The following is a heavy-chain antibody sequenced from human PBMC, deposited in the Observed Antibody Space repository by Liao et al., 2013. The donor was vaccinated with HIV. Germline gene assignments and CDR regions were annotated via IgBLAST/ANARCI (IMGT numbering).Heavy chain of an antibody. CDR2: IYYSGST. V-gene: IGHV4-39*07. D-gene: IGHD6-13*01. Sequence: QLQLQESGPGLVKPSETLSLTCTVSGGSISSSSYYWGWIRQPPGKGLEWIGSIYYSGSTYYNPSLKSRVTISVDTSKNQFSLKLSSVTAADTAVYYCARELIAAAGYFDYWGQGNPGHRLL. CDR1: GGSISSSSYY. CDR3: ARELIAAAGYFDY. J-gene: IGHJ4*02.